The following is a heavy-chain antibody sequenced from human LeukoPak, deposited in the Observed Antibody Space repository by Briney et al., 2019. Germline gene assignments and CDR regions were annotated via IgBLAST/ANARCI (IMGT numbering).Heavy chain of an antibody. V-gene: IGHV3-23*01. CDR3: AKEPFSFYDILTGYSY. CDR1: GFTFSSYA. D-gene: IGHD3-9*01. CDR2: ISGSGGST. Sequence: PGGSLRLSCAASGFTFSSYAMSWVRQAPGKGLEWVSAISGSGGSTYYADSVKGRFTISRDNSKNTLYLQMNSLRAEDTAVYYCAKEPFSFYDILTGYSYWGQGTLVTVSS. J-gene: IGHJ4*02.